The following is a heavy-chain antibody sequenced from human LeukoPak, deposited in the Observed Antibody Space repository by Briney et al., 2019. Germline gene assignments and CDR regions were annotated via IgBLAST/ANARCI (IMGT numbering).Heavy chain of an antibody. CDR2: INQDGSEK. J-gene: IGHJ4*02. CDR3: ARDRALYDSRRGYYYTEDDY. CDR1: AFTFSNYW. Sequence: PGGSLRLSCAASAFTFSNYWMSWVRQAPGKGLEWVANINQDGSEKYYVDSVRGRFTISRDNAKSSLYLQMNSLRADDTAVYYCARDRALYDSRRGYYYTEDDYWGQGTLVTVSS. V-gene: IGHV3-7*01. D-gene: IGHD3-22*01.